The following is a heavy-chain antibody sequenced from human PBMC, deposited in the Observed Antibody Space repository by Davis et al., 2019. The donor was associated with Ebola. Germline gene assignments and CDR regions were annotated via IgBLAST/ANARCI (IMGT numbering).Heavy chain of an antibody. CDR2: TYYNSKWYN. CDR1: GDSVPSGG. J-gene: IGHJ6*02. Sequence: HSQTLSLTCAISGDSVPSGGWNWIRQSPSRGLEWLGRTYYNSKWYNDYAASVKSRIIINPDTSKNQFTLQLTSVTPEDTALYYCARGWLRGGMDVWGEGTTVTV. D-gene: IGHD5-18*01. V-gene: IGHV6-1*01. CDR3: ARGWLRGGMDV.